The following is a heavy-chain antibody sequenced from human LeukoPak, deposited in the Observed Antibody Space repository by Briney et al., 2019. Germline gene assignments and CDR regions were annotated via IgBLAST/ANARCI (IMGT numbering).Heavy chain of an antibody. CDR2: IYCSGST. D-gene: IGHD6-19*01. V-gene: IGHV4-59*01. CDR3: ARSDSSGWYYFDY. J-gene: IGHJ4*02. Sequence: PSETLSLTCTVSGGSISSYYWSWIRQPPGKGLEWIGYIYCSGSTNYNPSLKSRVTISVDTSKNQFSLKLSSVTAADTAVYYCARSDSSGWYYFDYWGQGTLVTVSS. CDR1: GGSISSYY.